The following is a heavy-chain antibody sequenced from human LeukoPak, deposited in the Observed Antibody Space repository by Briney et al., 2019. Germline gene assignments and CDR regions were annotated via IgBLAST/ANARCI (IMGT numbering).Heavy chain of an antibody. CDR2: MNPNSGNT. CDR3: ARGLGRATMVRGVIIGY. V-gene: IGHV1-8*01. D-gene: IGHD3-10*01. CDR1: GYTFISYD. Sequence: ASVKVSCKASGYTFISYDINWVRQATGQGLEWMGWMNPNSGNTDYAQKFQGRVTMTRNTSISTAYMELSSLRSEDTAVYYCARGLGRATMVRGVIIGYWGQGTLVTVSS. J-gene: IGHJ4*02.